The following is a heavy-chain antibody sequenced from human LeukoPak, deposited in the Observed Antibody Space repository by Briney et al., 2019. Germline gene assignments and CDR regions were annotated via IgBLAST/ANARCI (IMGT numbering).Heavy chain of an antibody. V-gene: IGHV4-34*01. J-gene: IGHJ6*02. CDR3: ARLDPIQLWHTYYYYGMDV. CDR1: GGSFSGCY. Sequence: SETLSLTCAVYGGSFSGCYWSWIRQPPGKGLEWIGEINHSGSTNYNPSLKSRVTISVDTSKNQFSLKLSSVTAADTAVYYCARLDPIQLWHTYYYYGMDVWGQGTTVTVSS. CDR2: INHSGST. D-gene: IGHD5-18*01.